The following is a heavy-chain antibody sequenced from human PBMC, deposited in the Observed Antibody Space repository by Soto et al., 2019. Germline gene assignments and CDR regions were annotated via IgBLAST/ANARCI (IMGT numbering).Heavy chain of an antibody. CDR3: ARRNIVVDNWFDP. D-gene: IGHD2-2*01. CDR1: GGSISSSSYY. J-gene: IGHJ5*02. CDR2: TYYSGST. V-gene: IGHV4-39*01. Sequence: SETLSLTCTVSGGSISSSSYYWGWIRQPPGKGLEWIGSTYYSGSTYYNPSLKSRVTISVDTSKNQFSLKLSSVTAADTAVYYCARRNIVVDNWFDPWGQGTLVTVSS.